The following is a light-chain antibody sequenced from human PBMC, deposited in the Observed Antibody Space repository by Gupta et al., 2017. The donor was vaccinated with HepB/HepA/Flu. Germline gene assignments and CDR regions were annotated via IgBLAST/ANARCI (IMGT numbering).Light chain of an antibody. J-gene: IGKJ1*01. CDR2: AAS. Sequence: DIQMTQSPSSLSASVGDRLTITCRASQSITTFLNWYQQKPGKAPSLLIYAASSLHSGVPSRFSGSGSGADFTLTISRLQPEDFATYYCQQSYRMPQTFGQGTKVEFK. V-gene: IGKV1-39*01. CDR3: QQSYRMPQT. CDR1: QSITTF.